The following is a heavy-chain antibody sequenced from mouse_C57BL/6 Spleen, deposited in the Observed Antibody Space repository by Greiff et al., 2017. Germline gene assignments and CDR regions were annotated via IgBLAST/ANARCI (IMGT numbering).Heavy chain of an antibody. CDR3: VRPAGTWDYCDY. V-gene: IGHV10-1*01. CDR2: IRSKSNNYAT. Sequence: EVKLVESGGGLVQPKGSLKLSCAASGFSFNTYAMNWVRQAPGTGLEWVARIRSKSNNYATYYADSVKDRFTISRDDSESMLYLQMNNLKTEDTAMYYCVRPAGTWDYCDYWGQGTTLTVSS. J-gene: IGHJ2*01. CDR1: GFSFNTYA. D-gene: IGHD4-1*01.